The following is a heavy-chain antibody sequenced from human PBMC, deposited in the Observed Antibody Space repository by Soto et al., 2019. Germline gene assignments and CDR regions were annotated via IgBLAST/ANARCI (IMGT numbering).Heavy chain of an antibody. Sequence: QVQLVESGGGVVQPGRSLRLSCAASGFTFSSYGMHWVRQAPGKGLEWVAVISYDGSNKYYADSVKGRFTISRDNSKNTLYLQMNSLRAEDTAVYYCAKDVRSSYGDWFYWYFDLWGRGTLVTVSS. J-gene: IGHJ2*01. V-gene: IGHV3-30*18. CDR3: AKDVRSSYGDWFYWYFDL. CDR1: GFTFSSYG. D-gene: IGHD4-17*01. CDR2: ISYDGSNK.